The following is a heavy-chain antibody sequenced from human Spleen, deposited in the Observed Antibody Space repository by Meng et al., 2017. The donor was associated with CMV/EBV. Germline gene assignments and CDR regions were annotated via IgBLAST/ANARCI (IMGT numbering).Heavy chain of an antibody. J-gene: IGHJ4*02. CDR2: INPNSGDT. CDR1: GYTFTGYY. V-gene: IGHV1-2*02. D-gene: IGHD2-2*01. CDR3: ARVEFCTSTRCEIGADY. Sequence: ASVKVSCKASGYTFTGYYMHWVRQAPGQGLEWMGWINPNSGDTNYAQKFQGRVTMTRDTSISTAYMELSRLRSDDTAVYYCARVEFCTSTRCEIGADYWGQGTLVTVSS.